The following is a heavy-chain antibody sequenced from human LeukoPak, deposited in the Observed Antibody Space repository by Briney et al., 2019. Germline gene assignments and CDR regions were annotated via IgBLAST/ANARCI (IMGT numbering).Heavy chain of an antibody. CDR3: ARGLHSSSWFAYYYYGMDV. CDR2: INHSGST. J-gene: IGHJ6*02. CDR1: GGSSSGYY. D-gene: IGHD6-13*01. V-gene: IGHV4-34*01. Sequence: SETLSLTCAVYGGSSSGYYWSWIRQPPGKGLEWIGEINHSGSTNYNPSLKSRVTISVDTSKNQCSLKLSSVTAADTAVYYCARGLHSSSWFAYYYYGMDVWGQGTTVTVSS.